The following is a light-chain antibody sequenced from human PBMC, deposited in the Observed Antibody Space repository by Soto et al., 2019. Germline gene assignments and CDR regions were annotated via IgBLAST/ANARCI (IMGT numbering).Light chain of an antibody. V-gene: IGKV1-5*03. Sequence: DIQMTQSPSTLSGSVGDRVTITCRASQTISSWLAWYQQKPGKAPKLLIYKASTLKSGVPSRFSGSGSGTEFPLTISRLQPDDFATYYCQHYNSYSVAFGQGTKVELK. CDR2: KAS. CDR1: QTISSW. CDR3: QHYNSYSVA. J-gene: IGKJ1*01.